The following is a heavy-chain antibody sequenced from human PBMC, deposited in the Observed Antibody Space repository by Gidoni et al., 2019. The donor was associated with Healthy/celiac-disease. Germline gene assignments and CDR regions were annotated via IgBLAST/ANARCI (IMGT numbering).Heavy chain of an antibody. CDR2: TYLGDSDT. Sequence: EVQLVQSGAEVKKPGESLKSSCKGSGYSFTSYWIAGVRQMPGKGLEWMGITYLGDSDTRYSPSFQGQVTISADKPISTAYLQWSSLKASDTAMYYCATALEMAHVDYWGQGTLVTVSS. CDR3: ATALEMAHVDY. CDR1: GYSFTSYW. V-gene: IGHV5-51*01. J-gene: IGHJ4*02. D-gene: IGHD5-12*01.